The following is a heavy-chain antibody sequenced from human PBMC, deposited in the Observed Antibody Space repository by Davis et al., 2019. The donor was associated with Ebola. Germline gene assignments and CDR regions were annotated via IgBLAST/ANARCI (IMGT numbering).Heavy chain of an antibody. CDR3: ARDSGEWELLLSFDY. CDR2: ISSGSTI. J-gene: IGHJ4*02. Sequence: PGGSLRLSCAASGFTFSSYEMNWVRQAPGKGLEWVSYISSGSTIYYADSVKGRFTISRDNSKNTLYLQMNSLRAEDTAVYYCARDSGEWELLLSFDYWGQGTLVTVSS. D-gene: IGHD1-26*01. CDR1: GFTFSSYE. V-gene: IGHV3-48*03.